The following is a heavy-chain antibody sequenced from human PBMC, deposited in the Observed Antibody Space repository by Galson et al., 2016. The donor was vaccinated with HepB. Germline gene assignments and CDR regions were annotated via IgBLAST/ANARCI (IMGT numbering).Heavy chain of an antibody. Sequence: SLRLSCAASGFSFSTAGMSWVRQTPGRGLEWLSGITGRGDTTHYADSVRGRFTISRDNSKNTLYLYMNNLRIGDTAVYYCGKHGGVDYWGQGALVTVSS. CDR1: GFSFSTAG. CDR2: ITGRGDTT. V-gene: IGHV3-23*01. CDR3: GKHGGVDY. J-gene: IGHJ4*02. D-gene: IGHD3-16*01.